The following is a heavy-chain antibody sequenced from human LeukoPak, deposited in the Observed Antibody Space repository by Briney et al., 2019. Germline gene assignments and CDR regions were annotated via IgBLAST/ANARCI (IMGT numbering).Heavy chain of an antibody. Sequence: SGGSLRLSCEASGFTFSAYAMTWVRQAPGKGLEWVSVISGSGDTTYYADSVKGRFTMSRDNSKNTLFLQMNSLRVEDTAVYYCAIEVGSFDYWGQGTLVTVSS. J-gene: IGHJ4*02. V-gene: IGHV3-23*01. CDR1: GFTFSAYA. D-gene: IGHD1-26*01. CDR3: AIEVGSFDY. CDR2: ISGSGDTT.